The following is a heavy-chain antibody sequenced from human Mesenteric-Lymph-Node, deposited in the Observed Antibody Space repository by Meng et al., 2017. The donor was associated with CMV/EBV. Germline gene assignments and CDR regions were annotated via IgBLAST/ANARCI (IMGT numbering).Heavy chain of an antibody. CDR1: GFTFDDYA. CDR2: ISWNSGDI. D-gene: IGHD3-10*01. J-gene: IGHJ6*02. Sequence: GGSLRLSCAAAGFTFDDYAMQWVRQAPGKGLEWVSGISWNSGDINYADSVKGRFTISRDNVKNFLYLQMHSLRAEDTALYYCVKDTDSVIRGASRYGLDSWGQGTTVTVSS. CDR3: VKDTDSVIRGASRYGLDS. V-gene: IGHV3-9*01.